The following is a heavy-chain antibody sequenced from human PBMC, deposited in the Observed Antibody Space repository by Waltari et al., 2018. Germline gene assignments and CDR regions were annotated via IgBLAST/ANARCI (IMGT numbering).Heavy chain of an antibody. V-gene: IGHV4-61*02. J-gene: IGHJ4*02. Sequence: QVQLQESGPGLVKPSQTLSPTCPVSGGSISRCSYYWSWIRQPAGKGLELIGRIYTSGSTNYNPSLKSRVTMSVDTSKNQFSLKLSSVTAADTAVYYCARVGVYCTNGVCYTVPDYWGQGTLVTVSS. D-gene: IGHD2-8*01. CDR2: IYTSGST. CDR1: GGSISRCSYY. CDR3: ARVGVYCTNGVCYTVPDY.